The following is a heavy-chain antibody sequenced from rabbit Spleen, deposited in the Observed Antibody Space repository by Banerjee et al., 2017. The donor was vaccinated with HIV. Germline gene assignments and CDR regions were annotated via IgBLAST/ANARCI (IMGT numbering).Heavy chain of an antibody. CDR3: ARDRLYGYFFDL. CDR2: IRTGDGKT. Sequence: QEQLEESGGGLVQPEGSLTLTCKASGFDFSTNYDMCWVRQAPGKGPEWIACIRTGDGKTYYASWAKGRFTISKTSSTTVTLQMTSLTAADTATYFCARDRLYGYFFDLWGQGTLVTVS. J-gene: IGHJ3*01. CDR1: GFDFSTNYD. D-gene: IGHD3-1*01. V-gene: IGHV1S45*01.